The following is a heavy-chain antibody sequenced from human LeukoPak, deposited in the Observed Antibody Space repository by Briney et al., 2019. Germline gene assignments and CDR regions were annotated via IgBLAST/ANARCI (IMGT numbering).Heavy chain of an antibody. CDR3: PKGDSSGWPYYFDY. J-gene: IGHJ4*02. CDR2: IGTAGDT. D-gene: IGHD6-19*01. Sequence: QAGGSLRLSCAASGFTLSNYAMHWVRQPAGKGLEWVSAIGTAGDTFYPGSVKGRFTISRDNAKKSLFLQMNSLRAEDTAVYYCPKGDSSGWPYYFDYWGQGTLVTVSS. CDR1: GFTLSNYA. V-gene: IGHV3-13*01.